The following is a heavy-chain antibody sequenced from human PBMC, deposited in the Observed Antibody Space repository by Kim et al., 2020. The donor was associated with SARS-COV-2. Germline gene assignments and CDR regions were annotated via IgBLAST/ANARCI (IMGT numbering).Heavy chain of an antibody. CDR3: ARARQWLVDLFDP. V-gene: IGHV4-59*01. J-gene: IGHJ5*02. Sequence: SETLSLTCTVSGGSISSYYWSWIRQPPGKGLEWIGYIYYSGSTNYNPSLKSRVTISVDTSKNQFSLKLSSVTAADTAVYYCARARQWLVDLFDPWGQGTLVTVSS. D-gene: IGHD6-19*01. CDR2: IYYSGST. CDR1: GGSISSYY.